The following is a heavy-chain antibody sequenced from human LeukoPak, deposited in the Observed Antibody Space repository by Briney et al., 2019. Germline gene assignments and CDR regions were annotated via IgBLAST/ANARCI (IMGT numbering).Heavy chain of an antibody. CDR1: GGSISSYY. J-gene: IGHJ4*02. V-gene: IGHV4-4*08. CDR2: IYTSGST. D-gene: IGHD1-1*01. Sequence: SETLSLTCTVSGGSISSYYWSWIRQPPGKGLEWIGRIYTSGSTNYNPSLKSRVTISVDTSKNQFSLKLSSVTAADTAVYYCARDSLSGNFDYWGQGTLVTVSS. CDR3: ARDSLSGNFDY.